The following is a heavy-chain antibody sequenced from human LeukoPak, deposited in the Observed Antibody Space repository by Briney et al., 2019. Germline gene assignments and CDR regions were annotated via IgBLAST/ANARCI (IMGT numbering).Heavy chain of an antibody. V-gene: IGHV1-2*02. CDR3: ARSQFRTTNSGAWGFQP. CDR1: GYSLSDNY. D-gene: IGHD3-16*01. J-gene: IGHJ1*01. Sequence: GASVKVSCKASGYSLSDNYLHWVRHAPGQRLEWMAWINPRNGETKFAPRFQGRVTLTRDTSITTAYMELSRLRPDNTAVYYCARSQFRTTNSGAWGFQPWGQGTLVTVSS. CDR2: INPRNGET.